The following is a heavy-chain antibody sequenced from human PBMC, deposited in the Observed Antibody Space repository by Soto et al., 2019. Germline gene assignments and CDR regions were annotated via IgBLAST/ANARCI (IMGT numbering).Heavy chain of an antibody. CDR3: ARQIVVAYDAFDI. D-gene: IGHD3-22*01. J-gene: IGHJ3*02. CDR1: GGSISSSSYY. V-gene: IGHV4-39*01. Sequence: SETLSLTCTVSGGSISSSSYYWGWIRQPPGKGLEWIGSIYYSGSTYYNPSLKSRVTISVDTSKNQFSLKLSSVTAADTAVYYCARQIVVAYDAFDIWGQGTMVTVSS. CDR2: IYYSGST.